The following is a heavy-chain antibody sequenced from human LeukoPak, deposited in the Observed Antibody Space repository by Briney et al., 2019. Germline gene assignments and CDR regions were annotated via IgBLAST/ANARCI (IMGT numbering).Heavy chain of an antibody. V-gene: IGHV4-59*08. D-gene: IGHD2-21*02. CDR2: IYYSGST. J-gene: IGHJ4*02. CDR1: GGSISSYY. Sequence: SETLSLTCTVSGGSISSYYWSWIRQPPGKGLEWIGYIYYSGSTNYNPSLKSRVTISVDTSKNQFSLKLSSVTAADTAVYYCAGGDRAAFFDHWGQGTLVTVSS. CDR3: AGGDRAAFFDH.